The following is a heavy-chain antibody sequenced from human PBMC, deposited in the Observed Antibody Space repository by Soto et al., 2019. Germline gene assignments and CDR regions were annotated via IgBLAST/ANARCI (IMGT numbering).Heavy chain of an antibody. CDR1: GGSVSSSSYY. D-gene: IGHD1-1*01. V-gene: IGHV4-61*01. CDR3: ARDRLENWFDP. Sequence: SETLSLTCTVSGGSVSSSSYYWGWVRQPPGKGLEWIGYIYYSGSTNYNPSLKSRVTISVDTSKNQFSLKLSSVTAADTAVYYCARDRLENWFDPWGQGTLVTVSS. CDR2: IYYSGST. J-gene: IGHJ5*02.